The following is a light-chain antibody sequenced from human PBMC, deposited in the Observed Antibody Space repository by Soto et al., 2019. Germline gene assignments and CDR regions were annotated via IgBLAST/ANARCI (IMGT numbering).Light chain of an antibody. V-gene: IGKV3-20*01. CDR1: QSVSSNY. Sequence: EIVLTQSPATLSLSPWERATLSCRASQSVSSNYLAWYQQKPGQAPRLLIYGASSRATGIPVRFSGSGSGTDFTLTISRLEPEDFAVYYCQQYGSSPRTFGQGTKVDIK. J-gene: IGKJ1*01. CDR3: QQYGSSPRT. CDR2: GAS.